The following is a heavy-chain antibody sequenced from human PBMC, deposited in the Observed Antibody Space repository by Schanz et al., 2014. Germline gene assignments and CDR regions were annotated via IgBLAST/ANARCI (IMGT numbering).Heavy chain of an antibody. Sequence: QVQLVQSGAEVKKPGASVKVSCKASGYTFISYGIKWVRQAPGQGLEWVGRFIPILDVGNYAQQFQGRVTFTADKSTTTAYMELSGLRSEDTAVYYCARDRLECGAECYSVEVFEIWGQGTLVIVSS. CDR3: ARDRLECGAECYSVEVFEI. J-gene: IGHJ4*02. V-gene: IGHV1-69*04. CDR2: FIPILDVG. D-gene: IGHD2-21*01. CDR1: GYTFISYG.